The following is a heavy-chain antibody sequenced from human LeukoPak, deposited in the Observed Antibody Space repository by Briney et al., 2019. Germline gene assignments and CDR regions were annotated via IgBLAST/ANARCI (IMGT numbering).Heavy chain of an antibody. Sequence: TSETLSLTCAVYGGSFSGYYWSWIRQPPGKGLEWIGEINHSGSTNYNLSLKSRVTISVDTSKNQFSLKLSSVTAADTAVYYCARHYYDSSGYYYYYYMDVWGKGTTVTVSS. J-gene: IGHJ6*03. V-gene: IGHV4-34*01. CDR3: ARHYYDSSGYYYYYYMDV. CDR2: INHSGST. CDR1: GGSFSGYY. D-gene: IGHD3-22*01.